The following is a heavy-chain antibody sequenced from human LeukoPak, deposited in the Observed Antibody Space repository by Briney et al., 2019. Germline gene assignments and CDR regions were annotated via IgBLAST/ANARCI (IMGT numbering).Heavy chain of an antibody. CDR3: ARATTFKHSNNWSINYFDH. V-gene: IGHV1-2*02. CDR1: GYTFTNYY. Sequence: ASVKVSFKASGYTFTNYYIHWVRQAPGQGLEWMGWINSNRGGTNYAQKFQGRVTMTRDTSISTAYMELRSVRSDDTAVYYCARATTFKHSNNWSINYFDHWGQGTLVTVSS. CDR2: INSNRGGT. J-gene: IGHJ4*02. D-gene: IGHD2/OR15-2a*01.